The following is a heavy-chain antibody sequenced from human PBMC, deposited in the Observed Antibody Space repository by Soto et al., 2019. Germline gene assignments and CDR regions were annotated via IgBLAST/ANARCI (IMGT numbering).Heavy chain of an antibody. CDR1: GYTFTSYG. J-gene: IGHJ6*03. V-gene: IGHV1-18*01. D-gene: IGHD2-15*01. CDR3: ARLVVVVAATETYFSYYYMDV. CDR2: ISAYNGNT. Sequence: ASVKVSCKASGYTFTSYGISWVRQAPGQGLEWMGWISAYNGNTNYAQKLQGRVTMTTDTSTSTAYMELRSLRSDDTAVYYCARLVVVVAATETYFSYYYMDVWGKGTTVTVS.